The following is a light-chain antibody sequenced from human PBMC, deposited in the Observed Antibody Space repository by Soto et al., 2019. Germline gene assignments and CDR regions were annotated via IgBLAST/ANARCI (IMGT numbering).Light chain of an antibody. CDR2: AAS. CDR3: LQHYNNPLT. Sequence: AIQMTQSPSSLSASLGDRVTITCRASQAIRNNLGWYQQKPGEAPKLLIFAASSLQTGVPSRFSGSGSGTDFTLTISSXQPEDFATYFCLQHYNNPLTFGGGTKVDTK. V-gene: IGKV1-6*01. J-gene: IGKJ4*01. CDR1: QAIRNN.